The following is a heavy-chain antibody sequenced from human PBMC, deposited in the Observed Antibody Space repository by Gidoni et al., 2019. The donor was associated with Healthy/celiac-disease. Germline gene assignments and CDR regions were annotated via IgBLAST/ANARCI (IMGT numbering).Heavy chain of an antibody. J-gene: IGHJ3*02. V-gene: IGHV4-34*01. CDR2: INHSGST. CDR3: ARAGRSTSDAFDI. CDR1: GGSFSGYY. Sequence: LQQWGAGLLKPSETLSLTCAVYGGSFSGYYWSWIRQPPGKGLEWIGEINHSGSTNYNPSLKSRVTISVDTSKNQFSLKLSSVTAADTAVYYCARAGRSTSDAFDIWGQGTMVTVSS. D-gene: IGHD6-6*01.